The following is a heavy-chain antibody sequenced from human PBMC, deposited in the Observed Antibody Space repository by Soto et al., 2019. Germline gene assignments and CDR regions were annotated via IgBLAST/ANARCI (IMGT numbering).Heavy chain of an antibody. J-gene: IGHJ5*02. CDR2: IYSSGST. D-gene: IGHD6-6*01. CDR1: GGSIISASYS. V-gene: IGHV4-31*11. Sequence: SETLSLTCAVSGGSIISASYSWNWIRQSPGRGLEWIGHIYSSGSTYYNPSLKSRVSISVDTSNNQFSLKLTSVTAADTAVYFCAREDAARIERWFDAWGQGILVTVS. CDR3: AREDAARIERWFDA.